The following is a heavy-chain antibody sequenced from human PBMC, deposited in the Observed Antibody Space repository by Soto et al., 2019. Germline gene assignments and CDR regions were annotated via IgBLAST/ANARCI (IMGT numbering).Heavy chain of an antibody. V-gene: IGHV3-15*07. CDR1: GFTFSNAW. J-gene: IGHJ4*02. Sequence: EVQLVESGGGLVKPGGSLRLSCAASGFTFSNAWMNWVRQAPGKGLEWVGRIKSKPDGGTTDYAAPVKGRFTISRDDSKNTLYLQMNSLKTEDSAVYYWPTPYCSGGSCYSVFDYWGQGTLVTVAS. CDR2: IKSKPDGGTT. D-gene: IGHD2-15*01. CDR3: PTPYCSGGSCYSVFDY.